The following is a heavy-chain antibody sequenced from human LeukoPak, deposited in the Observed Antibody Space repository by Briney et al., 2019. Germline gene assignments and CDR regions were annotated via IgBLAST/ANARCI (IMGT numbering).Heavy chain of an antibody. D-gene: IGHD3-22*01. Sequence: SETLSLTCTVSGGSISSYYWSWIRQPPGKGLEWIGYIYYSGSTYYNPSLKSRVTISVDTSKNQFSLKLSSVTAADTAVYYCAREGAGGDSSGFYDYWGQGTLVTVSS. J-gene: IGHJ4*02. CDR3: AREGAGGDSSGFYDY. CDR1: GGSISSYY. V-gene: IGHV4-59*12. CDR2: IYYSGST.